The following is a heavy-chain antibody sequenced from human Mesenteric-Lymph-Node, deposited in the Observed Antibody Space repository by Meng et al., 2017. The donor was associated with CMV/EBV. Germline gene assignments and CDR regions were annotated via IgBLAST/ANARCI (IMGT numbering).Heavy chain of an antibody. D-gene: IGHD2-8*01. CDR3: ARGPGYCTNGECYDYFDY. V-gene: IGHV1-69*05. J-gene: IGHJ4*02. Sequence: SVKVSCKASGGTFYSYSISWVRQAPGQGLEWMGGIIPIFDTANYAQNFQGRVTITTDESTSTAFMQLSSLRSEDTAVYYCARGPGYCTNGECYDYFDYWGQGTLVTVSS. CDR1: GGTFYSYS. CDR2: IIPIFDTA.